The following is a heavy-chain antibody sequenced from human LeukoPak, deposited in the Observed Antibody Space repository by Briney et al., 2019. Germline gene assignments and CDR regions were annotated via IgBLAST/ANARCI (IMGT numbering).Heavy chain of an antibody. V-gene: IGHV4-39*02. D-gene: IGHD3/OR15-3a*01. Sequence: PSETLSLTCTVSGVSISNNFYYWAWIRQPPGRGVEWIGTIYYTGTTSYHPALKSRVSISVDTSKNPFSLKLPSVTAAHTAVYYCARRAAGLGHFDYWGQATLVTLSS. CDR3: ARRAAGLGHFDY. CDR2: IYYTGTT. CDR1: GVSISNNFYY. J-gene: IGHJ4*02.